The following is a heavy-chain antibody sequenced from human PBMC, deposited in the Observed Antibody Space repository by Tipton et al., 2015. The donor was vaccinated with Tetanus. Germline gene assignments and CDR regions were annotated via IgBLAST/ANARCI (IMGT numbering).Heavy chain of an antibody. D-gene: IGHD5-18*01. CDR1: GFTFSNFA. V-gene: IGHV4-59*01. CDR3: ARGGSYSYGPRGFDP. J-gene: IGHJ2*01. CDR2: ISDSGLT. Sequence: LRLSCTASGFTFSNFAMSWIRQPPGKGLEWLAYISDSGLTNSNYFLKSRITISRDTSRNQFSLKLTSVTAADTAVYYCARGGSYSYGPRGFDPWGRGTLVTVSS.